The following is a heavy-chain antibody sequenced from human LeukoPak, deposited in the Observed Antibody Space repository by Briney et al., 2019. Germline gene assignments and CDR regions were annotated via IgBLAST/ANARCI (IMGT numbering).Heavy chain of an antibody. J-gene: IGHJ6*03. Sequence: GGSLRLSCAASGFTFSSYAMSWVRQAPGKGLEWVSVISGSGGSTYYADSVKGRFTISRDNSKNTLYLQMNSLRAEDTAVYYCAKRATSYSNYDGNYYYYMDVWGKGTTVTVSS. D-gene: IGHD4-11*01. V-gene: IGHV3-23*01. CDR2: ISGSGGST. CDR3: AKRATSYSNYDGNYYYYMDV. CDR1: GFTFSSYA.